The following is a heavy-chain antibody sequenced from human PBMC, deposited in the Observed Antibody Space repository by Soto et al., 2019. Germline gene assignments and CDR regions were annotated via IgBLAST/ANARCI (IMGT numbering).Heavy chain of an antibody. CDR2: SYYTGSS. J-gene: IGHJ4*02. CDR1: GGSISSGGYY. Sequence: SETMSLTCTVSGGSISSGGYYWSWIRQHPGKGLEWVGYSYYTGSSYYNPSLKSRVTISVDASKNQLSLRLASVTAADTAVYYCARDLRGYSRYDYLDYWGQGIPVTVSS. CDR3: ARDLRGYSRYDYLDY. D-gene: IGHD5-12*01. V-gene: IGHV4-31*03.